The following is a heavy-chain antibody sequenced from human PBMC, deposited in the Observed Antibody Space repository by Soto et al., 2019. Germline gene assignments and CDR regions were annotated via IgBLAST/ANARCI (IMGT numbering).Heavy chain of an antibody. J-gene: IGHJ5*02. CDR1: GFTFTSYW. CDR2: INSDGSST. Sequence: EVQLVESGGGLVQPGGSLRLSCAASGFTFTSYWMHWVRQAPGKGLVWVSRINSDGSSTVYVDSVKGRFTISRDNAKNPLYLQMNSLRAEDTAIYYCISSITGYRYADTWGQGTLVSVSS. D-gene: IGHD5-18*01. V-gene: IGHV3-74*01. CDR3: ISSITGYRYADT.